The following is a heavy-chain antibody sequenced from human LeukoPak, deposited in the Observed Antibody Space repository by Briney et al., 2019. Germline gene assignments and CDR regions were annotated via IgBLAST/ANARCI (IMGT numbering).Heavy chain of an antibody. CDR3: AGGSGTYSPDY. CDR2: ISYSGANS. J-gene: IGHJ4*02. V-gene: IGHV3-23*01. D-gene: IGHD3-16*01. Sequence: GGSLRLSCAASGFTFSGSAMSWVRQAPGEGLEWVSLISYSGANSYYTDSVRGRFTISRDNSKDTLFLQMNSLRAEDTAVYYCAGGSGTYSPDYWGQGTLVTVSS. CDR1: GFTFSGSA.